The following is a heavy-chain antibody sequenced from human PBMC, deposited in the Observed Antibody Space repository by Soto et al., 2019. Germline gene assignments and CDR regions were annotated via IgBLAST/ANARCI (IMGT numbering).Heavy chain of an antibody. Sequence: EVQLLESGGGLVQPGGSLRLSCAASGFIFSNSAMSWVRQAPGKGLDWVSTISGSGANTYYADSVRGRFTISRDNSKNTLYLQMNSLRAEDTAVYYCAKGRDNFDYWGQGALVTVSS. CDR2: ISGSGANT. CDR3: AKGRDNFDY. V-gene: IGHV3-23*01. CDR1: GFIFSNSA. J-gene: IGHJ4*02.